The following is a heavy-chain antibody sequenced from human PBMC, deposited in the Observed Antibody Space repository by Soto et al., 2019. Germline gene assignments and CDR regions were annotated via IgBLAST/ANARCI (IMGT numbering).Heavy chain of an antibody. V-gene: IGHV3-23*01. CDR1: GFKFSNYA. CDR3: AKDRRAGGNSAFYFDF. D-gene: IGHD3-16*01. J-gene: IGHJ4*02. Sequence: GCLGLACSASGFKFSNYAMSWVRQAPGKGLEWVSLISATGGCTYYADSVKGRFTISRDNSHNTLYLQVHSLTAEDTAVYYCAKDRRAGGNSAFYFDFWGQGAPVTVYS. CDR2: ISATGGCT.